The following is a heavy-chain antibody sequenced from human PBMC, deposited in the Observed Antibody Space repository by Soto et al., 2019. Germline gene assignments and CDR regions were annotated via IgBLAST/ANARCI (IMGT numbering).Heavy chain of an antibody. V-gene: IGHV4-4*07. CDR1: GGSISSYY. D-gene: IGHD3-3*01. J-gene: IGHJ6*02. CDR3: AGGTFWSGYPYYYYGMDV. Sequence: SETLSLTCTVSGGSISSYYWSWVRQPAGKGLEWIGRIYTSGSTNYNPSLKSRVTMSVDTSKNQFSLKLSSVTAADTAVYYCAGGTFWSGYPYYYYGMDVWGQGTTVTVSS. CDR2: IYTSGST.